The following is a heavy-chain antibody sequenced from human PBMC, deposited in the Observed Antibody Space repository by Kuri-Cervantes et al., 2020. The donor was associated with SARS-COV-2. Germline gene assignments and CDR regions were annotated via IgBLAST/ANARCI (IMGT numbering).Heavy chain of an antibody. V-gene: IGHV3-7*03. J-gene: IGHJ6*01. CDR3: ATDWGSSVDGMGV. CDR2: IKQDESQK. CDR1: GFTFSTYW. Sequence: GESLKISCAASGFTFSTYWMSWVRQAPGKWLEWVANIKQDESQKYYVDSVKGRFTISRDNAKNLLYLQMNSLRAEDTAMYYCATDWGSSVDGMGVWGQGTTVTVSS. D-gene: IGHD6-6*01.